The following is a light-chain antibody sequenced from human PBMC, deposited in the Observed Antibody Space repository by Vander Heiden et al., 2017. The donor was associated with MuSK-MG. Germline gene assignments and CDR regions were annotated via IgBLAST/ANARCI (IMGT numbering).Light chain of an antibody. Sequence: IVFTQSPGTLSLSPGERATLSCRASQSVSSSYLAWYQQKPGQAPRLLIYGASTRATGIPDRFSGSGSGTDFTLTISRLEPEDFAVYYCQQDGSSPITFGPGTRLEIK. CDR3: QQDGSSPIT. V-gene: IGKV3-20*01. CDR2: GAS. CDR1: QSVSSSY. J-gene: IGKJ5*01.